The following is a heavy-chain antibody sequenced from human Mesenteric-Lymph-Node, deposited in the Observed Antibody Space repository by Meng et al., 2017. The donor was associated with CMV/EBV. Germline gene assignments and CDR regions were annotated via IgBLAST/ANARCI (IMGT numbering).Heavy chain of an antibody. D-gene: IGHD1-7*01. CDR2: IYYSGST. CDR1: GGSISSSSYY. Sequence: SETLSLTCAVYGGSISSSSYYWGWIRQPPGKGLEWIGSIYYSGSTYYNPSLKSRVTISVDTSKNQFSLKLSSVTAADTAVYYCARDYLELRNYYYGMDVWGQGTTVTVSS. V-gene: IGHV4-39*07. J-gene: IGHJ6*02. CDR3: ARDYLELRNYYYGMDV.